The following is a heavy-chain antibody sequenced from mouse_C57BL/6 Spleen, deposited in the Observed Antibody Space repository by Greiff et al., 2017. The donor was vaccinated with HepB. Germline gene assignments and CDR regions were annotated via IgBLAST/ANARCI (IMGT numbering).Heavy chain of an antibody. J-gene: IGHJ4*01. CDR2: IWGVGST. V-gene: IGHV2-6*01. Sequence: VKLQESGPGLVAPSQSLSITCTVSGFSLTSYGVDWVRQSPGKGLEWLGVIWGVGSTNYNSALKSRLSISKDNTKSQVFLKMNSLQTDDTAMYYWATRITTEAMDYWGQGTSVTVSS. D-gene: IGHD1-1*01. CDR1: GFSLTSYG. CDR3: ATRITTEAMDY.